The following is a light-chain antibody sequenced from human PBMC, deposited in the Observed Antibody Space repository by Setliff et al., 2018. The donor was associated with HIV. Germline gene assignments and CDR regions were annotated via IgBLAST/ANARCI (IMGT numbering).Light chain of an antibody. CDR1: SSDVGGYNY. CDR3: SSYTNTPLYV. Sequence: QSALTQPPSASGSPGQSVTISCTGTSSDVGGYNYVSWYQHHPGRPPKLLIYEVNQRPSGVSNRFSGSKSGNTASLIISGLQPEDEADYYCSSYTNTPLYVFGTGTKVTVL. CDR2: EVN. J-gene: IGLJ1*01. V-gene: IGLV2-14*01.